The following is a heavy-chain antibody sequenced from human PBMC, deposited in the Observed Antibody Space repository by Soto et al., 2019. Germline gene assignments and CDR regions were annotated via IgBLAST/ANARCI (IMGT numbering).Heavy chain of an antibody. CDR1: RYTFTSHG. V-gene: IGHV1-18*01. J-gene: IGHJ3*01. Sequence: QVELMQSGGEVKRPGASVKVSCKSSRYTFTSHGISWVRQAPGQGLEWMGWISTFIGKTDSAQKFQGRLTMTADTRTNTAYMELRSLRSDDTAVYYCARLLTEGATFREDAFDLWGQGTEVTVSS. D-gene: IGHD1-26*01. CDR3: ARLLTEGATFREDAFDL. CDR2: ISTFIGKT.